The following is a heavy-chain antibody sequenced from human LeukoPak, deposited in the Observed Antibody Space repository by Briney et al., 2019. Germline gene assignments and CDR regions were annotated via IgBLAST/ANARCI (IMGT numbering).Heavy chain of an antibody. V-gene: IGHV3-9*01. CDR3: AKASLVVDYYYYYGTDV. Sequence: GGSLRLSCAASGFTFDDYAMHWVRQAPGKGLEWVSGISWNSGSIGYADSVKGRFTISRDNAKNSLYLQMNSLRAEDTALYYCAKASLVVDYYYYYGTDVWGQGTTVTVSS. CDR1: GFTFDDYA. D-gene: IGHD2-15*01. J-gene: IGHJ6*02. CDR2: ISWNSGSI.